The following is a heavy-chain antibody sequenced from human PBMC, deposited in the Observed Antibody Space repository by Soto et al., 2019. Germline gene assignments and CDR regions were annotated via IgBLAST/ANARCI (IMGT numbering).Heavy chain of an antibody. D-gene: IGHD2-2*01. Sequence: GGSLRLSCAASGFTFSSYSMNWVRQAPGKGLEWVSYISSGGSALYYADSVKGRFTISRDNAKNSLYLQMNSLRAEDTAVYYCARVKECSSTSCYARDAFDVWGQGTMVTVSS. CDR2: ISSGGSAL. J-gene: IGHJ3*01. CDR1: GFTFSSYS. V-gene: IGHV3-48*04. CDR3: ARVKECSSTSCYARDAFDV.